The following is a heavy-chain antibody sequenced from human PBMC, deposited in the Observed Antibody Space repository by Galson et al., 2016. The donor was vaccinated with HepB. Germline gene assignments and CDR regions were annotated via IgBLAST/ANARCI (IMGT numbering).Heavy chain of an antibody. V-gene: IGHV3-73*01. J-gene: IGHJ4*02. CDR2: IRSKANNYAT. D-gene: IGHD3-16*01. CDR1: GFTFSDSA. Sequence: SLRLSCAASGFTFSDSAMHWVRQASGKGLEWVGRIRSKANNYATADAASVKGRFTISRDDSKNTAYLQMNSLKTEDTAVYYCTRRKGKMYYFDYWGQGTLVTVSS. CDR3: TRRKGKMYYFDY.